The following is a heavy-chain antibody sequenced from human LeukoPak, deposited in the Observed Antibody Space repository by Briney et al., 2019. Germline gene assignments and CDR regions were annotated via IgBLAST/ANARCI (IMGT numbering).Heavy chain of an antibody. J-gene: IGHJ4*02. D-gene: IGHD5-24*01. Sequence: SETLSLTCAVYGGSFSGYYWSWIRQPPGKGLEWIGEINHSGSTNYNPSLKSRVTISVDTSKNQFSLKLSSVTAADTAVYYYARAGLGYNRNPDFDYWGQGTLVTVSS. CDR2: INHSGST. CDR1: GGSFSGYY. CDR3: ARAGLGYNRNPDFDY. V-gene: IGHV4-34*01.